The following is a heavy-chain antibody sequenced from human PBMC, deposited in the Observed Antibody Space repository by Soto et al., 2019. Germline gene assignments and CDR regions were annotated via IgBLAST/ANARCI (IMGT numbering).Heavy chain of an antibody. J-gene: IGHJ4*02. CDR3: ARAGSPFDSDSSGYWGFDH. CDR1: GFAVSNNY. D-gene: IGHD3-22*01. Sequence: GSLRLSCVASGFAVSNNYMNWVRRAPGKGLEWVSVVYSGGTTYYADSVRGRFTVSRDDSKNTLFLQMSSLRAEDTAVYYCARAGSPFDSDSSGYWGFDHWGQGTLVTVSS. CDR2: VYSGGTT. V-gene: IGHV3-53*01.